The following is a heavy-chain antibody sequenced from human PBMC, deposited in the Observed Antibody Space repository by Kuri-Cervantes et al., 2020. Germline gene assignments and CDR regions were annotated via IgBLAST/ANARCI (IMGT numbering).Heavy chain of an antibody. J-gene: IGHJ4*02. CDR2: IYYSGST. Sequence: SETLSLTCTVSGGSISSYYWSWIRQPAGKGLEWIGYIYYSGSTNYNPSLKSRVTISVDTSKNQFSLKLSSVTAADTAVYYCARAEYSSGWYVVGGDYWGQGTLVTVSS. D-gene: IGHD6-19*01. CDR1: GGSISSYY. CDR3: ARAEYSSGWYVVGGDY. V-gene: IGHV4-59*01.